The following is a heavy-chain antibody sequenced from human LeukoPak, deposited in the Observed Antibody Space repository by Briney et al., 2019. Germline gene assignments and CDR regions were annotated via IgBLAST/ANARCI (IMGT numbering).Heavy chain of an antibody. V-gene: IGHV3-7*04. CDR3: ARGSHYYDSSGYYAAGY. J-gene: IGHJ4*02. CDR2: IKQDRSEK. Sequence: GGSLRLSCAASGFTFSSYWMSWVRQAPGKGLEWVANIKQDRSEKYYVDSVKGRFTISRDNAKNSLYLQMNSLRAEDTAVYYCARGSHYYDSSGYYAAGYWGQGTLVTVSS. CDR1: GFTFSSYW. D-gene: IGHD3-22*01.